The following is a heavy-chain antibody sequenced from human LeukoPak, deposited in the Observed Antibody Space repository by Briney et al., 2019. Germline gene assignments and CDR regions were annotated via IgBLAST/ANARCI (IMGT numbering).Heavy chain of an antibody. CDR1: GFTFSDYY. D-gene: IGHD3-10*01. Sequence: GGSLRLSRAASGFTFSDYYMSWIRQAPGKGLEWVSYISSSGSTIYYADSVKGRFTISRDNAKNSLYVQMNRLRAEDTAVYYCAKHYDSGSYSRWFDPWGQGTLVTVSS. J-gene: IGHJ5*02. V-gene: IGHV3-11*01. CDR2: ISSSGSTI. CDR3: AKHYDSGSYSRWFDP.